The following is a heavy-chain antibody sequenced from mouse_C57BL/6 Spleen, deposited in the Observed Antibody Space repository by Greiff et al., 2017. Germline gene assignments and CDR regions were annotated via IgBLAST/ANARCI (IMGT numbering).Heavy chain of an antibody. CDR2: IDPSDSYT. D-gene: IGHD1-1*01. J-gene: IGHJ2*01. CDR1: GYTFTSYW. V-gene: IGHV1-50*01. Sequence: QVQLQQPGAELVKPGASVKLSCKASGYTFTSYWMQWVKQRPGQGLEWIGEIDPSDSYTNYTPKFKGKATLPVDTSSTTAYMQLSSLTSEDTAVYYCARRDGRTDFDCWGKGTTLTFSS. CDR3: ARRDGRTDFDC.